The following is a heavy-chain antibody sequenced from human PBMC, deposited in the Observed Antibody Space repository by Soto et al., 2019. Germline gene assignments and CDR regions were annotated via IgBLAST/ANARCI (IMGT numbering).Heavy chain of an antibody. CDR3: ARSIYGAGCYLCFDV. J-gene: IGHJ2*01. CDR1: GYTFTSSG. CDR2: ISAYNGNT. V-gene: IGHV1-18*04. Sequence: ASVKPSCKAPGYTFTSSGLSWLRPASGQGLEWMGWISAYNGNTNYAQKLQGRVTMTTDTSTSTAYMELRSLRSDDTAVYYCARSIYGAGCYLCFDVWGRGTLVTVSS. D-gene: IGHD3-10*01.